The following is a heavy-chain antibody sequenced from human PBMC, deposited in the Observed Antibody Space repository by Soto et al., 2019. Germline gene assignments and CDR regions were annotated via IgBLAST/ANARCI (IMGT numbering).Heavy chain of an antibody. CDR3: VSWVSPHFDY. CDR1: GLTFRNHA. V-gene: IGHV3-23*01. D-gene: IGHD2-8*01. CDR2: IAPIGYST. J-gene: IGHJ4*02. Sequence: EVQLLESGGGLVQPGGSLRLSCAVSGLTFRNHAMSWVRQAPGKGLEWVSTIAPIGYSTHYAGSVEGRFTISRDDSTSTLDLQRNSLRADDTAVYYCVSWVSPHFDYWGQGTLVSVSS.